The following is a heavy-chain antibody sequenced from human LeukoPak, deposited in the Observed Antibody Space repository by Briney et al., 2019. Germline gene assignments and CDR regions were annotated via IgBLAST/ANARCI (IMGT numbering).Heavy chain of an antibody. J-gene: IGHJ4*02. V-gene: IGHV3-9*01. CDR2: ISWNSGSI. Sequence: GRSLRLSCAASGFTFDDYAMHWARQAPGKGLEGVSGISWNSGSIGYADSVKGRFTISRDNAKNSLYLQMNSLRAEDTALYYCAKDLFGSSWYYFDYWGQGTLVTVSS. D-gene: IGHD6-13*01. CDR3: AKDLFGSSWYYFDY. CDR1: GFTFDDYA.